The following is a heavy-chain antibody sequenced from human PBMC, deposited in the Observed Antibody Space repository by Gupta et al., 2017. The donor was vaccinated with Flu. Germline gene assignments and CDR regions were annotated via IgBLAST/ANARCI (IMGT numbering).Heavy chain of an antibody. V-gene: IGHV3-15*05. CDR3: TIDRYYDGGDYWPAQFQH. CDR1: GFTFNKAW. D-gene: IGHD3-22*01. Sequence: EVQLVESGGGLVKPGGSIRLSCAASGFTFNKAWMSWVRQAPGKGLEGVGRIKSKTDGGTTDYAAPVKGRFTISRDDSDNTLYLQMNILKAEDTAVYYCTIDRYYDGGDYWPAQFQHWGQGTLLTVSS. J-gene: IGHJ1*01. CDR2: IKSKTDGGTT.